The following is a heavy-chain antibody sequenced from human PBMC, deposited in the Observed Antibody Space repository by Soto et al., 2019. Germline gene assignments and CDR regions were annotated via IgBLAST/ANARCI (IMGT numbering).Heavy chain of an antibody. D-gene: IGHD3-10*02. CDR1: GFTFSSYG. Sequence: GGSLRLSCAASGFTFSSYGMHWVRQAPGKGLEWVAVIWYDGSNKYYADSVKGRFTISRDNSKNTLYLQMNSLRAEDTAVYYCARDVYVRGENWFDPWGQGTLVTVSS. V-gene: IGHV3-33*01. CDR2: IWYDGSNK. J-gene: IGHJ5*02. CDR3: ARDVYVRGENWFDP.